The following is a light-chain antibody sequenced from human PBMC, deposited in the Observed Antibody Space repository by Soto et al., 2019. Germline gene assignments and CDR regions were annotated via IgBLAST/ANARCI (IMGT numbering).Light chain of an antibody. J-gene: IGLJ1*01. CDR2: DVS. CDR1: SSDVGRYDY. V-gene: IGLV2-11*03. CDR3: CSFAGSYTYV. Sequence: VSGSPGQSVTISCTGTSSDVGRYDYVSWYQQHPGKAPKLIIYDVSERPSGVPDRFSGSKFGNTASLTISGLQAEDEADYSCCSFAGSYTYVFGTGTKVTVL.